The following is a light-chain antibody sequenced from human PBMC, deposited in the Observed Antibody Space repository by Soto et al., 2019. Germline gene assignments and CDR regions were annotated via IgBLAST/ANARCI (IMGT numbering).Light chain of an antibody. CDR2: DTS. CDR3: QQRGDWPPTIT. V-gene: IGKV3-11*01. J-gene: IGKJ5*01. Sequence: EIVLTQSPATLSLSPGERATLSCRASQSVSSYLAWFQQKPGQAPRLLIYDTSNRATGIPARFSGSGSGTDFTRTISSLEPEDFAVYSCQQRGDWPPTITFGQGTRLEIK. CDR1: QSVSSY.